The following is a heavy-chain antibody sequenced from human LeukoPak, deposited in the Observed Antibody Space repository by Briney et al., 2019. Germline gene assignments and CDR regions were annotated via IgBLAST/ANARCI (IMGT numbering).Heavy chain of an antibody. J-gene: IGHJ4*02. V-gene: IGHV4-39*07. D-gene: IGHD6-13*01. CDR3: ARDRQQLVRGDYFDY. CDR1: GGSIITTNYY. CDR2: IYYSGST. Sequence: PSGTLSLTCTVSGGSIITTNYYWAWIRQPPGKGLEWIGSIYYSGSTYYNPSLKSRVTMSLDTSKNQFSLRLSSVTAADTAVFYCARDRQQLVRGDYFDYWGQGTLVTVSS.